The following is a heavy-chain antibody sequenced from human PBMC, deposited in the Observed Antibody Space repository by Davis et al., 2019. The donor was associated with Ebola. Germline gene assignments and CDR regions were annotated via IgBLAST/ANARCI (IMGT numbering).Heavy chain of an antibody. CDR2: IKQDGSEK. CDR3: ARELVVGPAEYFQQ. Sequence: GESLKISCAASGFTFSSYWMSWVRQAPGKGLEWVANIKQDGSEKYYMDSVKGRFTISRDNAKNSLYLQMNSLRAEDTAVYYCARELVVGPAEYFQQWGQGTLVIVSS. V-gene: IGHV3-7*01. CDR1: GFTFSSYW. D-gene: IGHD1-26*01. J-gene: IGHJ1*01.